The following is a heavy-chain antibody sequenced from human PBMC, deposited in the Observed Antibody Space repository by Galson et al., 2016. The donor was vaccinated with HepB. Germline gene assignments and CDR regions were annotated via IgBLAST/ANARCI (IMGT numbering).Heavy chain of an antibody. D-gene: IGHD3-16*01. J-gene: IGHJ6*02. CDR2: ISGAGSGT. CDR3: VRWGPYYYYGMDA. V-gene: IGHV3-74*01. CDR1: GFTFRNYW. Sequence: SLRLSCAASGFTFRNYWMHWVRQGSGKGLVWVSRISGAGSGTDYADSVKGRFTISRDNANNTLYLQMNSLSAEDTAVYYCVRWGPYYYYGMDARGQGTTVTVSS.